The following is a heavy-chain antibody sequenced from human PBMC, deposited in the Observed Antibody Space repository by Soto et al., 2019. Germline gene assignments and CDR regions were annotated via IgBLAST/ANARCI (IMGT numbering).Heavy chain of an antibody. D-gene: IGHD6-13*01. CDR1: GFTLIKYP. CDR2: ISSSSSTI. V-gene: IGHV3-48*01. CDR3: ARDARQPYYFDY. J-gene: IGHJ4*02. Sequence: PGGSLRLSCAASGFTLIKYPMNWVRQVPGKGLEWISYISSSSSTIYYADSVKGRFTISRDNAKNSLYLQMNSLRAEDTAVYYCARDARQPYYFDYWGQGTLVTVSS.